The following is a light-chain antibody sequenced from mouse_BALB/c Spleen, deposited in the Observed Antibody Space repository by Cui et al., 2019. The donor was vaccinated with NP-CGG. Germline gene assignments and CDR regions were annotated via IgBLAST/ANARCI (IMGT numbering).Light chain of an antibody. CDR1: TGAVTTSNY. J-gene: IGLJ1*01. CDR2: GTN. V-gene: IGLV1*01. CDR3: ALWYSNHWV. Sequence: QAVVTQESPLTTSPGETVTLTCRSSTGAVTTSNYANWVQEKPDHLFTGLIGGTNNRVPGVSARFSGSLIGDKAALTITGAQTEDEAIYFCALWYSNHWVFGGGTKLTVL.